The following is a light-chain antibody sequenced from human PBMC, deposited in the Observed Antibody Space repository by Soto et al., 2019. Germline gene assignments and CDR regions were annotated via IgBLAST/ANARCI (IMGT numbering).Light chain of an antibody. V-gene: IGKV1-33*01. CDR3: QLYDNLHPLFT. CDR1: QDISNY. J-gene: IGKJ3*01. CDR2: DAS. Sequence: DIQMTQSPSSLSASVGDRVTITCQASQDISNYLNWYQQKPGKAPQLLIYDASNLETGVPSRFSGRGSGTDFTCTISSRQPEDIATYYCQLYDNLHPLFTFGPGTKVDIK.